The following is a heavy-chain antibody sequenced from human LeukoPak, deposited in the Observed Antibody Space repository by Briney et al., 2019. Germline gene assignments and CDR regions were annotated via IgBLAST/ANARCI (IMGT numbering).Heavy chain of an antibody. CDR3: ARGIARGSGSTQGY. CDR1: GFTFSDYW. D-gene: IGHD3-10*01. V-gene: IGHV3-74*01. J-gene: IGHJ4*02. Sequence: PGGSLRLSCAASGFTFSDYWMHRVRQAPGKGLVWVSRIKNDGGTTNYADSVKGRFTISRDNAKNTLYLQLDSLRAEDTAIYYCARGIARGSGSTQGYWGQGTLVTVSS. CDR2: IKNDGGTT.